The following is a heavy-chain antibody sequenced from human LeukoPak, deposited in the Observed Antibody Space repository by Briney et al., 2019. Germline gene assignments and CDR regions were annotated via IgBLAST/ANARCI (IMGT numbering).Heavy chain of an antibody. D-gene: IGHD3-3*02. J-gene: IGHJ4*02. CDR3: VRTAGSISSDY. Sequence: GGSLRLSCEAPGFIFSNYWMSSVRQAPGKGLEWVANIKQDGSVKNYVESMQGRFIISRDNAKNLLYLEMNSLGAEDTAVYYCVRTAGSISSDYWGQGAQVSVSS. V-gene: IGHV3-7*01. CDR2: IKQDGSVK. CDR1: GFIFSNYW.